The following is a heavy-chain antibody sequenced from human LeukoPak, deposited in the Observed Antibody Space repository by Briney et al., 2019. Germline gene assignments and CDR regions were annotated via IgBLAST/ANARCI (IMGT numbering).Heavy chain of an antibody. J-gene: IGHJ4*02. CDR3: ARDLRGYSYGFYYFDY. Sequence: GASVKVSCKASGYTFTSYAMNWVRQAPGQELEGMGWINTNTGNPTYAQGFTGRFVFSLDTSVSTAYLQISSLKAEDTAVYYCARDLRGYSYGFYYFDYWGQGTLVTVSS. CDR1: GYTFTSYA. D-gene: IGHD5-18*01. V-gene: IGHV7-4-1*02. CDR2: INTNTGNP.